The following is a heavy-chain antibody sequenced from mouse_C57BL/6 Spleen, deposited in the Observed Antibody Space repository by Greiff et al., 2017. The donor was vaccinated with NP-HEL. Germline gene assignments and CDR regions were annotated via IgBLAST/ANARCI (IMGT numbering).Heavy chain of an antibody. V-gene: IGHV1-80*01. CDR2: IYPGDGDT. CDR1: GYAFSSYW. J-gene: IGHJ2*01. Sequence: QVQLQQSGAELVKPGASVKISCKASGYAFSSYWMNWVKQRPGKGLEWIGQIYPGDGDTNYNGKFKGKATLTADKSSSTAYMQLSSLTSEDSAVYFCAREDYYGTPYYFDYWGQGTTLTVSS. CDR3: AREDYYGTPYYFDY. D-gene: IGHD1-1*01.